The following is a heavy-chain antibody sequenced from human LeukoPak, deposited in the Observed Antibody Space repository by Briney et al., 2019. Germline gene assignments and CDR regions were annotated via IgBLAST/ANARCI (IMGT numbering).Heavy chain of an antibody. J-gene: IGHJ4*02. D-gene: IGHD3-3*01. CDR1: GFTVSSNY. CDR3: AARIWSAYYTFDC. Sequence: GGSLRLSCAASGFTVSSNYTPSARQPPAHAPDSLSLIYSGGSTYYADSVKGRFTIFRDSSKNTLYLQMNNLRAEDTAVYYCAARIWSAYYTFDCWGQGTLVTVSS. V-gene: IGHV3-66*01. CDR2: IYSGGST.